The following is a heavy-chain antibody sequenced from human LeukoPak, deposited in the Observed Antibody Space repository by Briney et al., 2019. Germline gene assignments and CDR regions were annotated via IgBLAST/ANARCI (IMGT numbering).Heavy chain of an antibody. Sequence: GGSLRLSCAASGFTFSSYGMHWVRQAPGKGLEWVAVISYDGSNKYYADSVKGRFTISRDNAKNSLYLQMNSLRAEDTAVYYCARPDPLGPHGHTMEIAAAEDYYYGMDVWGQGTTVTVSS. CDR1: GFTFSSYG. CDR3: ARPDPLGPHGHTMEIAAAEDYYYGMDV. D-gene: IGHD6-13*01. V-gene: IGHV3-30*03. J-gene: IGHJ6*02. CDR2: ISYDGSNK.